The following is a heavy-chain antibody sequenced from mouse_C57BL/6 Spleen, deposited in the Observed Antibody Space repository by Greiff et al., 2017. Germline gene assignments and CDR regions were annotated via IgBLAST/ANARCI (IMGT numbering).Heavy chain of an antibody. CDR2: IDPSDSYT. CDR3: ARSYYSNDEAMDY. V-gene: IGHV1-59*01. D-gene: IGHD2-5*01. CDR1: GYTFTSYW. J-gene: IGHJ4*01. Sequence: VQLQQPGAELVRPGTSVKLSCKASGYTFTSYWMHWVKQRPGQGLEWIGVIDPSDSYTNYNQKFKGKATLTVDTSSSTAYMQLSSLTSEDSAVYYCARSYYSNDEAMDYWGQGTSVTVSS.